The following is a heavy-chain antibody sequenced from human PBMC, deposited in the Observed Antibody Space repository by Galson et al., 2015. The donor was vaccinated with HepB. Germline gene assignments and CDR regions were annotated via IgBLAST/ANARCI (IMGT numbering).Heavy chain of an antibody. J-gene: IGHJ4*02. D-gene: IGHD2-15*01. Sequence: QSGAEVKKPGESLKISCKVSGYNFTNYWIGWVRQMSGKGLEWMGIIFPGNSDTRYSPSFRGQVTISADKSTTTAYMHWRSLKASDSAVYYCATSLGYCSGSTCGGCDYWGQGTLVTVSS. CDR1: GYNFTNYW. V-gene: IGHV5-51*01. CDR2: IFPGNSDT. CDR3: ATSLGYCSGSTCGGCDY.